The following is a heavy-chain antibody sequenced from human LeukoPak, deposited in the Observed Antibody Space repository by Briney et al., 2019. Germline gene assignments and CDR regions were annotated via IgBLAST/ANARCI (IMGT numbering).Heavy chain of an antibody. CDR1: GYSFTSYW. Sequence: RGESLKISCKGSGYSFTSYWIGWVRQMPGKGLEWMGIICPGDSDTRYSPSFQGQVTISADKSISTAYLQWSSLKASDTAMYYCARRLVGWDGSGSYDYWGQGTLVTVSS. D-gene: IGHD3-10*01. V-gene: IGHV5-51*01. CDR3: ARRLVGWDGSGSYDY. J-gene: IGHJ4*02. CDR2: ICPGDSDT.